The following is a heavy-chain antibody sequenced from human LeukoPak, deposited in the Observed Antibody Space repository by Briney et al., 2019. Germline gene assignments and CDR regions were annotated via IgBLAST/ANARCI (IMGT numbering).Heavy chain of an antibody. J-gene: IGHJ4*02. CDR3: ASVGRITMVRGVPGWDDMAT. D-gene: IGHD3-10*01. Sequence: ASVKVSCKASGGTFSSYAISWVRQAPGQGLEWMGRIIPILGIANYAQKFQGRVTITADKSTSTAYMELSSLRSEDTAVYYCASVGRITMVRGVPGWDDMATWGQGTLVTVSS. CDR1: GGTFSSYA. V-gene: IGHV1-69*04. CDR2: IIPILGIA.